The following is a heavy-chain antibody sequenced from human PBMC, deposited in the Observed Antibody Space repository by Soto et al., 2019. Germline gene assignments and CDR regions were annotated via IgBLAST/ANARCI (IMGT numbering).Heavy chain of an antibody. Sequence: GGSLRLSCAASGFTFSSYAMHWVRQAPGKGLEWVAVISYDGSNKYYADSVKGRFTISRDNSKNTLYLQMNSLRAEDTAVYYCARVYRHSPIPYDAFDIWGQGTMVTVSS. CDR2: ISYDGSNK. V-gene: IGHV3-30-3*01. CDR3: ARVYRHSPIPYDAFDI. J-gene: IGHJ3*02. CDR1: GFTFSSYA. D-gene: IGHD5-18*01.